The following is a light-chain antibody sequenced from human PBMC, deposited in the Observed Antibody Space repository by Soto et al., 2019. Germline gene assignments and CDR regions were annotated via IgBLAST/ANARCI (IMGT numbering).Light chain of an antibody. CDR2: EVS. CDR3: SSFAGSPVV. V-gene: IGLV2-8*01. J-gene: IGLJ2*01. Sequence: QSALTQPASVSGSPGQSITISCTGTSSDVGGYKYVSWYQQHPGKVPKLILYEVSKRPSGVPDRFSGSRSGNTASLTVSGLQAEDEADYYCSSFAGSPVVFGGGTKVTVL. CDR1: SSDVGGYKY.